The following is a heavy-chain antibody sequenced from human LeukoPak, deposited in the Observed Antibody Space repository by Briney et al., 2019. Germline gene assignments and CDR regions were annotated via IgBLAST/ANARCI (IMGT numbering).Heavy chain of an antibody. CDR2: ISSSSSYI. Sequence: PGGSLRLSCAASGFTFSSYSMNWVRQAPGKGLEWISSISSSSSYIYYADSVKGRFTISRDNAKNSLYLQMNSLRAEDTALYHCARRRRGGSGSYEGYYFDYWGQGTLVTVSS. D-gene: IGHD3-10*01. CDR3: ARRRRGGSGSYEGYYFDY. CDR1: GFTFSSYS. V-gene: IGHV3-21*04. J-gene: IGHJ4*02.